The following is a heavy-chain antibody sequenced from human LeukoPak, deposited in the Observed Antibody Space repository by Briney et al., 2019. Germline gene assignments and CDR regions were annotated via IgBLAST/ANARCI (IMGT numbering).Heavy chain of an antibody. CDR2: INPTGGSA. Sequence: ASVTVSFMASGCAFTTYYLHGVGPARGQGRAWVGLINPTGGSAAYAQKFQGRVTMTRDTSTSTVYMEMSSLRSEDTALYYCARGGPGRDGYNYAFDFWGQGTLVTV. J-gene: IGHJ4*02. D-gene: IGHD5-24*01. CDR3: ARGGPGRDGYNYAFDF. V-gene: IGHV1-46*01. CDR1: GCAFTTYY.